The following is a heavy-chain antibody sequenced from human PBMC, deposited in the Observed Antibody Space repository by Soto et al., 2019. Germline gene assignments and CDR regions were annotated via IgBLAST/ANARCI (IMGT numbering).Heavy chain of an antibody. Sequence: QVTLKESGPVLVKPTETLTLTCTVSGFSLSNARMGVSWIRQPPGKALEWLAHIFSNDEKSYSTSLKSRLTISMDTSTRPVVLTMTNMDPVATATYYCARIRVPLYIAVAGPTFDYWGQGTLVTVSS. D-gene: IGHD6-19*01. CDR2: IFSNDEK. J-gene: IGHJ4*02. CDR1: GFSLSNARMG. CDR3: ARIRVPLYIAVAGPTFDY. V-gene: IGHV2-26*01.